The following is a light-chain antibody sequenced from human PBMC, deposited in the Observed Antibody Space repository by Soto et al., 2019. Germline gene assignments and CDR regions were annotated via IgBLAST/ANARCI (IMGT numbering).Light chain of an antibody. J-gene: IGLJ2*01. CDR2: SNN. CDR1: FSNIGSNT. CDR3: AAWDDSLNGVV. V-gene: IGLV1-44*01. Sequence: QTVVTQPPSTSGTPGQRVTISCSGSFSNIGSNTVNWYQQLPGTAPKLLIYSNNQRPSGVPDRISGTKSGTSASLAISGLQSEDEADYYCAAWDDSLNGVVFGGGTKLTVL.